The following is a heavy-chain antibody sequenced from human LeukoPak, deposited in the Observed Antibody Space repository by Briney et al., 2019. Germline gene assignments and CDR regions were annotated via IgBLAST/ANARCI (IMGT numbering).Heavy chain of an antibody. Sequence: SVKVSCKASGGTFSIYAISWVRQAPGQGLEWMGGIIPIFGTANYAQKFQGRVTIAADESTSTAYMELSSLRSEDTAVYYCVRDRGEWIDQYYGMDVWGQGTTVTVSS. CDR3: VRDRGEWIDQYYGMDV. CDR1: GGTFSIYA. V-gene: IGHV1-69*13. CDR2: IIPIFGTA. D-gene: IGHD3-10*01. J-gene: IGHJ6*02.